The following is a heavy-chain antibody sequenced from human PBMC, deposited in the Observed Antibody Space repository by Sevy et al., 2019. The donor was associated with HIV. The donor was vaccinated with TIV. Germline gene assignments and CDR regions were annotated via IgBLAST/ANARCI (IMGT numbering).Heavy chain of an antibody. Sequence: GGSLRLSCAASGFTFSSYGIHWVRQAPGKGLEWVSVISYDGSNKYYADSVRGRFTIARDNSKNTVSRQMTSLRAEDTAVYFCAKGSISAHHAFDLWGQGTMVTVSS. CDR1: GFTFSSYG. V-gene: IGHV3-30*18. D-gene: IGHD6-19*01. J-gene: IGHJ3*01. CDR2: ISYDGSNK. CDR3: AKGSISAHHAFDL.